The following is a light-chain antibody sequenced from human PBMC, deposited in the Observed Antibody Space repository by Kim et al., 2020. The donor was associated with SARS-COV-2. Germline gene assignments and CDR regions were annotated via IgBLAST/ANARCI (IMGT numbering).Light chain of an antibody. V-gene: IGKV3-15*01. Sequence: SVSPGERATLSCRASQSISNNLAWYQQKPGQAPRLLIYGAYTRATDIPARFSGSVSGTQFTLTIRSLQSEDFAVYYCQQYNNWPDTFGQGTKLEI. CDR1: QSISNN. J-gene: IGKJ2*01. CDR3: QQYNNWPDT. CDR2: GAY.